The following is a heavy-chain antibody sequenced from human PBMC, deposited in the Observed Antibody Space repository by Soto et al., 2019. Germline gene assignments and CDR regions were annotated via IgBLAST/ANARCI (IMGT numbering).Heavy chain of an antibody. D-gene: IGHD2-2*01. J-gene: IGHJ5*02. CDR1: GGSFSGYY. CDR2: INHSGST. V-gene: IGHV4-34*01. CDR3: ARAEYCSSTSCPRQFDP. Sequence: SETLSLTCAVYGGSFSGYYWSWIRQPPGKGLEWIGEINHSGSTNYNPSLKSRVTISVDTSKNQFSLKLSSVTAADTAVYYCARAEYCSSTSCPRQFDPWGQGTLVTVSS.